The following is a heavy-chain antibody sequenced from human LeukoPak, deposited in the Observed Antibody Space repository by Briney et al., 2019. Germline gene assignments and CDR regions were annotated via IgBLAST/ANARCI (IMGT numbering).Heavy chain of an antibody. V-gene: IGHV1-18*01. Sequence: ASVKVSCKASGYTFTSYGISWVRQAPGQGLEWMGWISAYNGKTNYAQKLQGRVTMTTDTSTSTAYMELRSLRSDDTAVYYCARDRGSGGPAVAGIDAFDIWGQGTMVTVSS. CDR1: GYTFTSYG. CDR3: ARDRGSGGPAVAGIDAFDI. D-gene: IGHD6-19*01. J-gene: IGHJ3*02. CDR2: ISAYNGKT.